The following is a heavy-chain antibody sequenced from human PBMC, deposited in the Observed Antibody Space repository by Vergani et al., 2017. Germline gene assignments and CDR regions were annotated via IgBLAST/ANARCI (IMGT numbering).Heavy chain of an antibody. V-gene: IGHV4-34*01. CDR3: ARGGGSSGWFRMGWFDP. CDR2: INHSGST. J-gene: IGHJ5*02. CDR1: GGSFSGYY. Sequence: QVQLQQWGAGLLKPSETLSLTCAVYGGSFSGYYRCWIRQPPGKGLEWIGEINHSGSTNYNPSRKRRVTISVDTSKNRFSLKLSSVTAADTAVYYCARGGGSSGWFRMGWFDPWGQGTLVTVSS. D-gene: IGHD6-19*01.